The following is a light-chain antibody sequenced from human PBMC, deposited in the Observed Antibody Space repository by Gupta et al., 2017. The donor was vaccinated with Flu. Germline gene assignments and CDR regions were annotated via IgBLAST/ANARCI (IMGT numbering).Light chain of an antibody. CDR3: QSDDNSLSGSV. Sequence: SANVGAGHDVYWYQQLPGPAPKVLIYRNTKRPSGVPDRFSGSKSGTTASLAITGVQAEDEADYYCQSDDNSLSGSVFGGGTKLTVL. CDR2: RNT. J-gene: IGLJ2*01. CDR1: SANVGAGHD. V-gene: IGLV1-40*01.